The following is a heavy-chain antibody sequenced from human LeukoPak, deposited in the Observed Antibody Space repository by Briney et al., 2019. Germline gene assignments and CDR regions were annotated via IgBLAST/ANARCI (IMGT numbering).Heavy chain of an antibody. D-gene: IGHD3-10*01. Sequence: GGSLRLSCAAAGFTFSSYWMHWVRQAPGEGLVWVSRINSDGSGTSYADSVKGRFTISKDNATNTLYLHMHSLRAEDAAVYYCAGRSGSYYSLNYWGQGTLVTVSS. J-gene: IGHJ4*02. CDR1: GFTFSSYW. V-gene: IGHV3-74*01. CDR2: INSDGSGT. CDR3: AGRSGSYYSLNY.